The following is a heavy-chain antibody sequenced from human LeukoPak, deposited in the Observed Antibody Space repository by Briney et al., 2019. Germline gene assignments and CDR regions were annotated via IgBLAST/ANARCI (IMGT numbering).Heavy chain of an antibody. V-gene: IGHV4-59*08. Sequence: SETLSLTCTVSGAAISSYYWNWIRQSPGKGLEWIGYIFHSGITNYNPSLKSRVTISVDTSKNQFSLKLSSVTAADTAVYYCARAGHCTNGICYTADFDYWGQGTLVTVSS. CDR2: IFHSGIT. J-gene: IGHJ4*02. CDR1: GAAISSYY. CDR3: ARAGHCTNGICYTADFDY. D-gene: IGHD2-8*01.